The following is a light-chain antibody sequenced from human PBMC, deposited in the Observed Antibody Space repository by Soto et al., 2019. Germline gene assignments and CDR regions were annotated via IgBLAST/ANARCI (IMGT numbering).Light chain of an antibody. Sequence: EIVLTQSPGTLSLSLGERAALSCRASQGISTNLAWYQQKPGQAPRLLIYDASTRATGVPARISGGGSAKEFTLTISRLHSEDSAVDDCQQYTNWRTFGQGTKVDIK. CDR3: QQYTNWRT. J-gene: IGKJ1*01. CDR1: QGISTN. CDR2: DAS. V-gene: IGKV3-15*01.